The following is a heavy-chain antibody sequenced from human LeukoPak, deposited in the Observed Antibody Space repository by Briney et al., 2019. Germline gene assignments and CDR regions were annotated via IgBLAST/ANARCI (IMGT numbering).Heavy chain of an antibody. CDR2: INPNSGGT. D-gene: IGHD1-1*01. V-gene: IGHV1-2*02. CDR3: ASAGQARYRSYYYMDV. Sequence: ASVKVSCKASGGSFSSYVITWVRQAPGQGLEWMGWINPNSGGTNYAQKFQGRVTMTRDTSISTAYMELSRLRSDDTAVYYCASAGQARYRSYYYMDVWGKGTTVTVSS. J-gene: IGHJ6*03. CDR1: GGSFSSYV.